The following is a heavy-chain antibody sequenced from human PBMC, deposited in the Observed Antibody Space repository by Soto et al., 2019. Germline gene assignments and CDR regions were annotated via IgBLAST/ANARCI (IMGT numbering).Heavy chain of an antibody. V-gene: IGHV3-73*01. Sequence: PGGSLRLSCAASGFTFSGSAMHWVRQASGKGLEWVGRIRSKANSYATAYAASVKGRFTISRDDSKNTAYLQMNSLKTEDTAVYYCTRHIPPYCSGGSCYLGNNWFDPWGQGT. CDR2: IRSKANSYAT. CDR1: GFTFSGSA. D-gene: IGHD2-15*01. J-gene: IGHJ5*02. CDR3: TRHIPPYCSGGSCYLGNNWFDP.